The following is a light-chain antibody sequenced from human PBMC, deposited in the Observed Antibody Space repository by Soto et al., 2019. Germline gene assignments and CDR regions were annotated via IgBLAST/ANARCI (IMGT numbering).Light chain of an antibody. CDR1: SSNIGSHT. J-gene: IGLJ2*01. V-gene: IGLV1-44*01. CDR2: SNT. CDR3: ATWDISLNGVV. Sequence: QSVLTQPPSASGTPGQTIAISCSGGSSNIGSHTVNWFLQLPGTAPRLLLYSNTQRPSGVPARFSGSKFGTSASLAISGLQSEYEGVYYCATWDISLNGVVFGGGTKLTV.